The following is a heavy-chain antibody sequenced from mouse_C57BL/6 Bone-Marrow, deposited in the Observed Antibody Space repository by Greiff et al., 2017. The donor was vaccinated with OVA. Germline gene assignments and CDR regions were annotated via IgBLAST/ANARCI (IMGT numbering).Heavy chain of an antibody. CDR2: INPNHGGT. CDR1: GYTFTDYY. V-gene: IGHV1-26*01. D-gene: IGHD1-1*01. J-gene: IGHJ3*01. CDR3: ADYGSSLWFAY. Sequence: EVQLQQSGPELVKPGASVKISCKASGYTFTDYYMNWVKQSHGKSLEWIGDINPNHGGTSYNQKFKGKATLTVDKSSSPAYMELRSLTSEDTAVYYCADYGSSLWFAYWGQGTLVTVSA.